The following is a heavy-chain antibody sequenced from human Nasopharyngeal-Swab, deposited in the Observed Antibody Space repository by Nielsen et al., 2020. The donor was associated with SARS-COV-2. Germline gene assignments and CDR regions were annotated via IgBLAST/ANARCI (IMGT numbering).Heavy chain of an antibody. CDR3: ARDSPVEQWLLPNAFDI. V-gene: IGHV3-7*05. Sequence: GESLKISCAASGFPFSASWMSWVRQAPGRGLEWVAHKKQDGSEKYYVDSVKGRFTISRDNAKNSLYLQMNSLRAEDTAVYYCARDSPVEQWLLPNAFDICGQGTMVTVSS. CDR2: KKQDGSEK. J-gene: IGHJ3*02. CDR1: GFPFSASW. D-gene: IGHD6-19*01.